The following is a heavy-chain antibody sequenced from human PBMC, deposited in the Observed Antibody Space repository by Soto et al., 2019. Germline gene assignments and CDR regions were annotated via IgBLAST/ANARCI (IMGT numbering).Heavy chain of an antibody. Sequence: GESLKISCKGSGYTFTSYWIGWVRRMPGKGLEWLGIIYPSDSDTRYSPSFQGQVTISADKSISTAFLQWSSLRASDTAMYYCARHSAYDYVRGAFDIWGQGTMVTVPS. V-gene: IGHV5-51*01. D-gene: IGHD3-16*01. CDR1: GYTFTSYW. J-gene: IGHJ3*02. CDR2: IYPSDSDT. CDR3: ARHSAYDYVRGAFDI.